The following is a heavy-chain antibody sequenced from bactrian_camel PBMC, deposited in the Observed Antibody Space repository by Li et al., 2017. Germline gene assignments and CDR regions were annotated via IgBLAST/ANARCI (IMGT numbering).Heavy chain of an antibody. V-gene: IGHV3S57*01. CDR1: DRANRYC. CDR2: IDSDGPT. Sequence: HVQLVESGGGLVQPGGSLRLSCSASDRANRYCMGWFRQAPGKEREQVASIDSDGPTFYEDSVKGRFTISRDSARSTLYLQMNSLKPEDTAMYYCAKGSRHWYGRDDYGMDYWGTGTQVTVS. D-gene: IGHD6*01. J-gene: IGHJ7*01.